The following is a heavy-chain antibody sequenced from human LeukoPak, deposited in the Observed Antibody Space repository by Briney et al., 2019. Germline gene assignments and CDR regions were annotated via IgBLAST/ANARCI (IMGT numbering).Heavy chain of an antibody. CDR3: ARALHGGSYFLDY. Sequence: SETLSLTCAVYGGSFSGYFWSYIRQPPGKGLEWLGEISHSGSTNYSPSLKSRVTISVDTSKNQFSLKLSSVTAADTAVYYCARALHGGSYFLDYWGQGSLVTVSS. CDR2: ISHSGST. V-gene: IGHV4-34*01. J-gene: IGHJ4*02. D-gene: IGHD1-26*01. CDR1: GGSFSGYF.